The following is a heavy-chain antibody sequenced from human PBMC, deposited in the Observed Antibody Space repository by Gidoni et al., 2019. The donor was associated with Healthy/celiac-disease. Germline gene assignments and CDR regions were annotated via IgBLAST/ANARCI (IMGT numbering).Heavy chain of an antibody. V-gene: IGHV3-23*01. Sequence: GKGLEWVSAISGSGGSTYYAASVKGRLTISRDNSKNTLYLKMNRLRAEDTAVYYCAKGATHYDILTGYYRIFDYWGQGTLVTVSS. CDR3: AKGATHYDILTGYYRIFDY. J-gene: IGHJ4*02. CDR2: ISGSGGST. D-gene: IGHD3-9*01.